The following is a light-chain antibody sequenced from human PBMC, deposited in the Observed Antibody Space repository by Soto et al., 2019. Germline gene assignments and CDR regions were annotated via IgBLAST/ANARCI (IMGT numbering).Light chain of an antibody. CDR2: DVS. J-gene: IGLJ2*01. Sequence: QSALTQPASVSGSPGLSITMSCTGTSSDVGGYNYVSWYQQHPGKAPKLMIYDVSNRPSGVSNRFSGSKSGNTASLTISGLQAEDEAEYYCSSYTSSSTPLFGGGTKLTVL. V-gene: IGLV2-14*01. CDR3: SSYTSSSTPL. CDR1: SSDVGGYNY.